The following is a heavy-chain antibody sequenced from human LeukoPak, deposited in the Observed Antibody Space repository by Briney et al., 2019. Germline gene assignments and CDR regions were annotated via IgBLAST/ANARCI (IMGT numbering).Heavy chain of an antibody. D-gene: IGHD4-17*01. CDR1: GFTFSSYG. CDR3: ARGQADYGDYVLD. CDR2: ISSSGSTI. V-gene: IGHV3-48*04. Sequence: GGSLRLSCAASGFTFSSYGMHWVRQAPGKGLEWVSYISSSGSTIYYADSVKGRFTISRDNAKNSLYLQMNSLRAEDTAVYYCARGQADYGDYVLDWGQGTLVTVSS. J-gene: IGHJ4*02.